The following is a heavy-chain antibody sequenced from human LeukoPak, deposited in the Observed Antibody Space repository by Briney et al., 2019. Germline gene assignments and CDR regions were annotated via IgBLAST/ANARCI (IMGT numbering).Heavy chain of an antibody. V-gene: IGHV3-23*01. CDR1: GFTFSSFA. Sequence: PGGSLRLSCAASGFTFSSFAMSWVRQAPGKGLDWVSAISGSGSSTSYADSVKGRFTISRENPKNTLYLQMNSLRAEDTAVYYCATNQTAGGHRFDYWGQGTLVTVSS. J-gene: IGHJ4*02. CDR3: ATNQTAGGHRFDY. CDR2: ISGSGSST. D-gene: IGHD1-14*01.